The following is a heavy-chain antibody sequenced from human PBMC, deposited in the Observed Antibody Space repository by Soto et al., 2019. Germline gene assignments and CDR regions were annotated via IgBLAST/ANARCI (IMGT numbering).Heavy chain of an antibody. CDR3: ARQWPIKGSSGHTDY. Sequence: PGESLKISCKGSGYSFTSYWISWVRQMPGKGLEWMGRIDPSDSYTNYSPSFQGHVTISADKSISTAYLQWSSLKASDTAMYSCARQWPIKGSSGHTDYWGQGTLVTVSS. J-gene: IGHJ4*02. CDR1: GYSFTSYW. CDR2: IDPSDSYT. V-gene: IGHV5-10-1*01. D-gene: IGHD6-19*01.